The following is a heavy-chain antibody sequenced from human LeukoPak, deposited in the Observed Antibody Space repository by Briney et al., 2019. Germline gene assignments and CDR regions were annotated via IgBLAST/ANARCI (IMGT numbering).Heavy chain of an antibody. D-gene: IGHD1-14*01. CDR3: AKGGPWPGQTTYYYYGMDV. CDR1: GFTFSSYG. V-gene: IGHV3-30*18. J-gene: IGHJ6*02. CDR2: ISYDGSNK. Sequence: PGRSLRLSCAASGFTFSSYGMHWVRQAPGKGLEWVAVISYDGSNKYYADSVKGRFTISRDNSKNTLYLQMNSLRAEDTAVYYCAKGGPWPGQTTYYYYGMDVWGQGTTGTVSS.